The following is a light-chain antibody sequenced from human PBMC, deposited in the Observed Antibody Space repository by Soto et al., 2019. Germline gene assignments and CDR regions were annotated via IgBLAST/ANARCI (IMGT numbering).Light chain of an antibody. CDR2: DVT. CDR3: SSYAGSNNLV. CDR1: SSDVGGYNS. Sequence: QSALTQPPSASGSPGQSVTISCTGTSSDVGGYNSVSWYQQHPGKAPKLMIYDVTKRPSGVPDRFYGSKSGNTASLTVSGLQAEDEADYYCSSYAGSNNLVFGGGTKLTVL. J-gene: IGLJ2*01. V-gene: IGLV2-8*01.